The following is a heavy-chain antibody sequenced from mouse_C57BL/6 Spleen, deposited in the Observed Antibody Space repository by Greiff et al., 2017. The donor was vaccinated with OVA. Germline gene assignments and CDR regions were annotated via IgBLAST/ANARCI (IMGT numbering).Heavy chain of an antibody. J-gene: IGHJ4*01. D-gene: IGHD1-1*01. V-gene: IGHV5-9-1*02. Sequence: EVKLAESGEGLVKPGGSLKISCAASGFTFSSYAMSSVRQTPEKKLEWVAYISSGCDYIYYADTVKGRFTISRDTARNTLYLQMSSLQSEDTDMDYCTRDKELTYYAMGCSGQGSAVSGSS. CDR3: TRDKELTYYAMGC. CDR2: ISSGCDYI. CDR1: GFTFSSYA.